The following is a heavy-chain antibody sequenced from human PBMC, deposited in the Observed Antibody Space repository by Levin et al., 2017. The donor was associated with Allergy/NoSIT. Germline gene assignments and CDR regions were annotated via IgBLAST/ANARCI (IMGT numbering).Heavy chain of an antibody. D-gene: IGHD3-22*01. CDR1: GFIFGNYA. CDR2: ISGSGGST. CDR3: AKGGSTYYDSSGYSAY. Sequence: GESLKISCAASGFIFGNYAMSWVRQAPGKGLEWVSGISGSGGSTYYADSVKGRFTISRDNSRNTLYLQMNSLRAEDTAVYYCAKGGSTYYDSSGYSAYWGQGTLVTVSS. V-gene: IGHV3-23*01. J-gene: IGHJ4*02.